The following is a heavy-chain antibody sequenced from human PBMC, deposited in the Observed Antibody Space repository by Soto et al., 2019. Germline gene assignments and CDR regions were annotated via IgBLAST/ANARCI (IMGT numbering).Heavy chain of an antibody. CDR1: GGTFSSYS. D-gene: IGHD3-9*01. V-gene: IGHV1-69*13. Sequence: SVKVCGEASGGTFSSYSISWVREAPGQGLEWMGGIIPIFGTANYAQKFQGRVTITADESTSTAYMELSSLRSEDTAVYYCAHLMTGYYYFDYWGQGTLVTVSS. CDR2: IIPIFGTA. J-gene: IGHJ4*02. CDR3: AHLMTGYYYFDY.